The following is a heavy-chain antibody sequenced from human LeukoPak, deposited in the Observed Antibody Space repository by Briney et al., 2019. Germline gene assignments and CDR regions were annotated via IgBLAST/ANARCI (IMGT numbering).Heavy chain of an antibody. CDR3: SRGCGSSGCDY. J-gene: IGHJ4*02. V-gene: IGHV3-74*01. D-gene: IGHD6-19*01. CDR1: GFTFSSYW. Sequence: GGSLRLSCAASGFTFSSYWMHWVRQAPGKGLVWVSRINSDGSDTTNADSVKGRFTISRDNAKDTVYLQMNSLRVEDTAVYYCSRGCGSSGCDYWGQGTLVTVSS. CDR2: INSDGSDT.